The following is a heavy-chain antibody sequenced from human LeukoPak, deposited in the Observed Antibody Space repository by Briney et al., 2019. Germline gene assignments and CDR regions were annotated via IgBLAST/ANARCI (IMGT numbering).Heavy chain of an antibody. CDR2: IIPIFGTA. J-gene: IGHJ4*02. V-gene: IGHV1-69*05. CDR1: GGTFSSYA. D-gene: IGHD2-2*01. CDR3: ARGYCSSTSCYEGGYFDY. Sequence: GSSVKVSCKASGGTFSSYAISWVRQAPGQGLEWMGRIIPIFGTANYAQKFQGRVTITTDESTSTAYMELSSLRSDDTAVYYCARGYCSSTSCYEGGYFDYWGQGTLVTVSS.